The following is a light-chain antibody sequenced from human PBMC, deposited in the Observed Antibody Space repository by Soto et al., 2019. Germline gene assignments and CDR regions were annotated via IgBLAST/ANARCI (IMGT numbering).Light chain of an antibody. J-gene: IGKJ1*01. V-gene: IGKV1-5*03. CDR2: KSS. CDR3: QQYNSYSS. CDR1: QRFSSW. Sequence: EIQMTQSAATLSASGGDRVTITYRASQRFSSWLAWYQQKVGKAPKLLMYKSSNLESGVPSRFSGSGSGTEFTLTIRSLQPDDFAPYYCQQYNSYSSFGQGTKVEIK.